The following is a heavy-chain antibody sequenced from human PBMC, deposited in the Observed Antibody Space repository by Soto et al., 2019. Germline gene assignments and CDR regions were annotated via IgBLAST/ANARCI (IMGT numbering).Heavy chain of an antibody. D-gene: IGHD3-3*01. V-gene: IGHV2-70*01. CDR3: ARIRRVNYDFWSGLDY. Sequence: SGPTLVNHRQTLTLTCTFSGFSLSTSGMCVSWIRQPPGKALGWLALIDWDDDKYYSTSLKTRLTISKDTSKNQVVLTMTNMDPVDTATYYCARIRRVNYDFWSGLDYWGQGTLVTVSS. CDR1: GFSLSTSGMC. J-gene: IGHJ4*02. CDR2: IDWDDDK.